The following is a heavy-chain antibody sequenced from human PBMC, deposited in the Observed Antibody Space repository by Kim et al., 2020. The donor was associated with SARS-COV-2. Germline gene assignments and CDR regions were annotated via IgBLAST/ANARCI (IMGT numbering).Heavy chain of an antibody. CDR1: GFTFSTYW. Sequence: GGSLRLSCAASGFTFSTYWMTWVRQAPGKGLEWVANINQGGTEKYYVDSVKGRFTISRDNAKNSLFLDVNSLRVEDTAVYYWARTHYGDYVWGQGTLVTV. CDR3: ARTHYGDYV. J-gene: IGHJ4*02. D-gene: IGHD4-17*01. CDR2: INQGGTEK. V-gene: IGHV3-7*01.